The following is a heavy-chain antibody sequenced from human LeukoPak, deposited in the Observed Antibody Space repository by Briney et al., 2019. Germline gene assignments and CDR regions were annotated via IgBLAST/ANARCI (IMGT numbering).Heavy chain of an antibody. CDR1: GGSISSYY. D-gene: IGHD5-18*01. Sequence: PSETVSLTCTVSGGSISSYYWSWIRQPPGKGLEWIGYIYYSGSTNCNPSLKSRVTISVDTSKNQFSLKLSSVTAADTAVYYCARDFPDPPDTAMVTVGYYFDYWGQGTLVTVSS. CDR3: ARDFPDPPDTAMVTVGYYFDY. CDR2: IYYSGST. V-gene: IGHV4-59*01. J-gene: IGHJ4*02.